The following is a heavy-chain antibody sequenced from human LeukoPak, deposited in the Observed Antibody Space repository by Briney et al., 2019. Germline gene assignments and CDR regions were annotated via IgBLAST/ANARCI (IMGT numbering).Heavy chain of an antibody. V-gene: IGHV1-69*13. CDR2: IIPIFGTA. Sequence: SVKVSCKASGGTFSSYAISWVRQAPGQGLEWMGGIIPIFGTANYAQKFQGRVTITADESTSTTYMELSSLRSEDTAVYYCARDLAGAVADYFDYWGQGTLVTVSS. CDR1: GGTFSSYA. J-gene: IGHJ4*02. CDR3: ARDLAGAVADYFDY. D-gene: IGHD6-19*01.